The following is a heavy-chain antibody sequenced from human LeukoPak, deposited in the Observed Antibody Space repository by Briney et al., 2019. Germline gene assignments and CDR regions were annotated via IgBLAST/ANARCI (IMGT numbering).Heavy chain of an antibody. CDR2: IRYDGSNT. CDR3: AKDRTIFGVVNWFDP. D-gene: IGHD3-3*01. Sequence: GGSLRLSCAASGFTFSSYGMHWVRQAPGKGLEWVAFIRYDGSNTYYADSVKGRFTMSRDNSKNTLYLQMNSLRAEDTAVYYCAKDRTIFGVVNWFDPWGQGTLVTVSS. J-gene: IGHJ5*02. CDR1: GFTFSSYG. V-gene: IGHV3-30*02.